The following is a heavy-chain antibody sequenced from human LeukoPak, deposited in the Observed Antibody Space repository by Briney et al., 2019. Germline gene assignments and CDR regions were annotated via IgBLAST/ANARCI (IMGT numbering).Heavy chain of an antibody. Sequence: KSSETLSLTCTVSGDSISSSSYYWGWIRQPPGKGLEWIGSIYYSGSTYYNPSLKSRVTISVDTSKNQFSLKLSSVTAADTAVYYCARDLVDNPFDYWGQGTLVTVSS. J-gene: IGHJ4*02. CDR2: IYYSGST. CDR1: GDSISSSSYY. CDR3: ARDLVDNPFDY. V-gene: IGHV4-39*02. D-gene: IGHD1-14*01.